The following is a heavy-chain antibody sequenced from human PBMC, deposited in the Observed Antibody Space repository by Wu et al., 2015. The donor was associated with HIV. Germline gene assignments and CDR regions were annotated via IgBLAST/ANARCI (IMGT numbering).Heavy chain of an antibody. V-gene: IGHV1-18*01. CDR3: VRDQQWPTKYYHYYGMDV. CDR1: GYAFSEYN. Sequence: QMHLVQSGAEVKKPGASVRVTCEASGYAFSEYNMHWVRQAPGLGLEWLGRISAYNGNTNYAQKLQGRVTMTTDTSTSTAYMELRSLRSDDTAVYYCVRDQQWPTKYYHYYGMDVWGQGTTVTVSS. J-gene: IGHJ6*02. D-gene: IGHD6-19*01. CDR2: ISAYNGNT.